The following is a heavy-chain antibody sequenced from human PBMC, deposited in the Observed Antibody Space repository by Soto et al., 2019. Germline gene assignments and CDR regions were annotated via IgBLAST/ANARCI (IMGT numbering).Heavy chain of an antibody. J-gene: IGHJ3*02. CDR1: GFTFSSYS. CDR3: ARDYCSGGSCYSAAFDI. CDR2: ISSSSSYI. Sequence: PGGSLRLSCAASGFTFSSYSMNWVRQAPGKGLEWVSSISSSSSYIYYADSVKGRFTISRDNAKNSLYLQMNSLRAEDTAVYYFARDYCSGGSCYSAAFDIWGQGTMVTVSS. V-gene: IGHV3-21*01. D-gene: IGHD2-15*01.